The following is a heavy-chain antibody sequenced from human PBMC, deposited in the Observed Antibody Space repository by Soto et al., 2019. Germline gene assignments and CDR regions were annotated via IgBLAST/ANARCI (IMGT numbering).Heavy chain of an antibody. J-gene: IGHJ5*02. V-gene: IGHV1-18*01. D-gene: IGHD6-13*01. Sequence: QVQVVQSGAEVKKPGASVKVSCKASGYIFTSYGISWVRQAPGQGIEWMGWISGYNGNTNYAQKLQGRVTMTTDTSTSTAYMEVRSLRSDDTAVYYCARGAAAAPNNWFDPWGQGTLVTVSS. CDR2: ISGYNGNT. CDR1: GYIFTSYG. CDR3: ARGAAAAPNNWFDP.